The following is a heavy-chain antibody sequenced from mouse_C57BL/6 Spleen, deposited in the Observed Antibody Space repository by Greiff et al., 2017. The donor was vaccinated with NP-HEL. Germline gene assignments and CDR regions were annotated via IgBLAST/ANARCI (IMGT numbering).Heavy chain of an antibody. Sequence: QVQLQQPGAELVKPGASVKLSCKASGYTFTSYWMQWVKQRPGQGLEWIGEIDPSDSYTNYNQKFKGKATLTVDTSSSTAYMQLSSLTSEDSAVYYCARYSSRFAYWGQGTLVTVSA. CDR3: ARYSSRFAY. V-gene: IGHV1-50*01. CDR2: IDPSDSYT. J-gene: IGHJ3*01. CDR1: GYTFTSYW. D-gene: IGHD1-1*01.